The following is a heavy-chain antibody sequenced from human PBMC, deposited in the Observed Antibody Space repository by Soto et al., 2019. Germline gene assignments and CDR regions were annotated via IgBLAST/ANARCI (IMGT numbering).Heavy chain of an antibody. CDR2: INGDGSST. Sequence: PGGSLRLSCAVSGFTFSSHWMHWVRQAPGKGLVWVSRINGDGSSTNYADSVKGRFTISRDNAKKTLYLQMNSLRADDTAVYYCARDSSPYYDFWSGFYTYFDYWGQGALVTVSS. D-gene: IGHD3-3*01. CDR1: GFTFSSHW. J-gene: IGHJ4*02. CDR3: ARDSSPYYDFWSGFYTYFDY. V-gene: IGHV3-74*01.